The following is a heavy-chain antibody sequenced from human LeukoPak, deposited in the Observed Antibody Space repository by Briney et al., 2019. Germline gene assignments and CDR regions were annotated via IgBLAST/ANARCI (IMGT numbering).Heavy chain of an antibody. V-gene: IGHV3-30-3*01. D-gene: IGHD6-13*01. CDR1: GFTFSSYA. J-gene: IGHJ6*02. Sequence: GRSLRLSCAASGFTFSSYAMHWVRQAPGKGLEWVAVISYDGSNKYYADSVKGRFTISRDNSKNTLYPQMNSLRAEDTAVYYCGGAYQGIAAAYYYYGMDVWGQGTTVTVSS. CDR3: GGAYQGIAAAYYYYGMDV. CDR2: ISYDGSNK.